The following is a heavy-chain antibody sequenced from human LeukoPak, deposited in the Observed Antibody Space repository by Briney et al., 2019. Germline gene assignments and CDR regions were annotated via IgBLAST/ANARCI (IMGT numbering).Heavy chain of an antibody. J-gene: IGHJ4*02. CDR1: GGSISSYY. CDR3: ARGPWGGIVATIFDY. D-gene: IGHD5-12*01. CDR2: IYYSGST. V-gene: IGHV4-59*12. Sequence: SETLSLTCTVSGGSISSYYWSWIRQPPGKGLEWIGYIYYSGSTNYNPSLKSRVTISVDTSKNQFSLKLSSVTAADTAVYYCARGPWGGIVATIFDYWGQGTLVTVSS.